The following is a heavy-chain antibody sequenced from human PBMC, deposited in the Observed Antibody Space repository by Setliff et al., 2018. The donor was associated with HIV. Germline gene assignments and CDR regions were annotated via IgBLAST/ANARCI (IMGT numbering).Heavy chain of an antibody. CDR3: ALASIVSTARWNH. D-gene: IGHD1-26*01. CDR1: GYTFSGYY. V-gene: IGHV1-2*02. Sequence: ASVKVSCKASGYTFSGYYLHWVRRAPGQGLEWMGWINPNGGATNYAQNFQGRVTMTRDTSISTAYMDLSSLTSDDTAVYYCALASIVSTARWNHWGRGTLVTVSS. CDR2: INPNGGAT. J-gene: IGHJ5*02.